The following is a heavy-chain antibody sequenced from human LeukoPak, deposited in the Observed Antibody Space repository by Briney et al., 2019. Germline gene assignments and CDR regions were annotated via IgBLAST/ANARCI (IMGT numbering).Heavy chain of an antibody. CDR3: AKDRGYSYGQIDY. CDR2: ISGSGGST. CDR1: GFTFSSYA. V-gene: IGHV3-23*01. J-gene: IGHJ4*02. D-gene: IGHD5-18*01. Sequence: GGSLRLSCATSGFTFSSYAMSWVRQAPGKGLEWVSAISGSGGSTYYADSVKGRFTISRDNSKNTLYLQMNSLRAEDTAVYYCAKDRGYSYGQIDYWGQGTLVTVSS.